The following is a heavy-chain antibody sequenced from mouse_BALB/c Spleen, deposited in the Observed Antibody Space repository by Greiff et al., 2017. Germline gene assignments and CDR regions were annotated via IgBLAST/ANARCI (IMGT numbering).Heavy chain of an antibody. CDR3: ARSYDYDVGFAY. CDR1: GFTFSSFG. CDR2: ISSGSSTI. Sequence: DVMLVESGGGLVQPGGSRKLSCAASGFTFSSFGMHWVRQAPEKGLEWVAYISSGSSTIYYADTVKGRFTISRDNPKNTLFLQMTSLRSEDTAMYYCARSYDYDVGFAYWGQGTLVTVSA. J-gene: IGHJ3*01. V-gene: IGHV5-17*02. D-gene: IGHD2-4*01.